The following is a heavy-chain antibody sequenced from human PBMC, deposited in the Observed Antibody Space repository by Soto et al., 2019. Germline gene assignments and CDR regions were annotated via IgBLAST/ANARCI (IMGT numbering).Heavy chain of an antibody. CDR3: ARVRAGCSATSCYLDP. V-gene: IGHV4-4*02. D-gene: IGHD2-2*01. CDR2: ISHSGTT. J-gene: IGHJ5*02. CDR1: GGSISSSNW. Sequence: QVQLQESGPGLVKPSKTLSLTCAVSGGSISSSNWWTWVRHPPGKGLEWIGEISHSGTTYYNPSLKSRVDISIDRSKNQFSLKLSSVTAADTAVYYCARVRAGCSATSCYLDPWGQGTLFTVSS.